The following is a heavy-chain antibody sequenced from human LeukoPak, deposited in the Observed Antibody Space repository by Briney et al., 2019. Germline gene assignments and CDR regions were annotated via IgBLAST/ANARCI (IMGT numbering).Heavy chain of an antibody. D-gene: IGHD3-22*01. CDR2: ISYDGINQ. V-gene: IGHV3-30*01. CDR1: GLLFSSYS. J-gene: IGHJ3*01. Sequence: PGWSLRLSCAASGLLFSSYSMDWVRQAPREGLEWVAQISYDGINQYYAYPVKRRFTISRDNSTNTLYLQMASLRAEETGVYYCARGMIVGNHGAFDVWGQGTMVSVSS. CDR3: ARGMIVGNHGAFDV.